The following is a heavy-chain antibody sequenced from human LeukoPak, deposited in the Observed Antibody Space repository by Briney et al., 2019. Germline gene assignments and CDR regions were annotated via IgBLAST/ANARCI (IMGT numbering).Heavy chain of an antibody. J-gene: IGHJ6*03. CDR3: ASPYYDFWSGYYTLGLDYYYYMDV. V-gene: IGHV4-34*01. D-gene: IGHD3-3*01. CDR2: INHSGTT. CDR1: GGSFSGYY. Sequence: SETLSLTCAVYGGSFSGYYWSWIRRPPGKGLEWIGEINHSGTTNYNPSLKSRVTISVDTSKNQFSLKLSSVTAADTAVYYCASPYYDFWSGYYTLGLDYYYYMDVWGKGTTVTVSS.